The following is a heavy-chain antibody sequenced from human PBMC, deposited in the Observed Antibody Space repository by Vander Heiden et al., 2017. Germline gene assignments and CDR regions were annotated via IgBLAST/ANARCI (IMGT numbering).Heavy chain of an antibody. D-gene: IGHD4-17*01. CDR3: AKMRSVQYGDYLYYFDY. J-gene: IGHJ4*02. CDR2: VSGTDGST. CDR1: GFPFQTYA. V-gene: IGHV3-23*01. Sequence: EVQLLDSGGGLVQPGGSLRLSCGASGFPFQTYAMSWVRQAPGKGLEWVSSVSGTDGSTYYADSVRGRFTISRDISNNTLFLQMNSLRAEDTAVYYCAKMRSVQYGDYLYYFDYWGQGALVTVSS.